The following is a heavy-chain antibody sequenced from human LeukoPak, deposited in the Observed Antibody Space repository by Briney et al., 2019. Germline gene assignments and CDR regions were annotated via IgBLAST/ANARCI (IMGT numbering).Heavy chain of an antibody. D-gene: IGHD2-2*01. Sequence: GESLKISCNASGYNFTSYWIAWVRQMPGKGLEWVGIIYPGDSDTTYSPSFQGQVTISADKSISTAYLQWSSLKASDTAMFYCARLLGAYCSSTNCYEYFDSWGQGTLVTVSS. V-gene: IGHV5-51*01. CDR2: IYPGDSDT. CDR1: GYNFTSYW. J-gene: IGHJ4*02. CDR3: ARLLGAYCSSTNCYEYFDS.